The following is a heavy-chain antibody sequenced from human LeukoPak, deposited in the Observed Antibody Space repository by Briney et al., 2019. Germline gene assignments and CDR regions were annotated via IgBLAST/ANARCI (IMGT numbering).Heavy chain of an antibody. Sequence: SGPTLVNPTQTLTLTCTFSGFSLSTSGVGVGWIRQPPGKALEWLALIYWDDDKRYSPSLKSRLTITKDTSKNQVVLTMTNMDPVDTATYYCALKPRGDYGEGFDYWGQGTLVTVSS. CDR2: IYWDDDK. V-gene: IGHV2-5*02. CDR1: GFSLSTSGVG. J-gene: IGHJ4*02. D-gene: IGHD4-17*01. CDR3: ALKPRGDYGEGFDY.